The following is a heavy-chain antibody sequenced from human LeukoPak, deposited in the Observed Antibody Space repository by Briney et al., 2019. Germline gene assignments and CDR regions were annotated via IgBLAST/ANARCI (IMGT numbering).Heavy chain of an antibody. D-gene: IGHD3-10*01. V-gene: IGHV3-74*01. J-gene: IGHJ6*03. Sequence: GGSLRLSCAASGFTFSSYWMHWVRHAAGKGLVWVSGINTDGSSTNYADSVKGRFTISRDNAKNTLYLQMNSLRAEDTAVYYCARGDYYGSGSYYHYYYCMDVWGKGTTVTISS. CDR3: ARGDYYGSGSYYHYYYCMDV. CDR2: INTDGSST. CDR1: GFTFSSYW.